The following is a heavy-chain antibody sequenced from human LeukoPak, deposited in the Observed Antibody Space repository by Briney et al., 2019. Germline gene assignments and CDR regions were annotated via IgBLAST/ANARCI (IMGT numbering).Heavy chain of an antibody. D-gene: IGHD6-13*01. CDR2: INGVGTTI. CDR3: AKEAAGADFDY. V-gene: IGHV3-74*01. Sequence: GGSLRLSCAASGFTFINYWMHWVRQAPGKGLVWVSRINGVGTTISYADSVKGRFTISRDNAKNTLYLQMNSLRAEDTAVYYCAKEAAGADFDYWGQGTLVTVSS. J-gene: IGHJ4*02. CDR1: GFTFINYW.